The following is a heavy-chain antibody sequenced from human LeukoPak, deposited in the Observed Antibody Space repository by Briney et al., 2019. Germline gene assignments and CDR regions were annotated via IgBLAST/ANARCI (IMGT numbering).Heavy chain of an antibody. CDR1: GFTFSSYN. Sequence: GGSLRLSCAASGFTFSSYNMNWVRQAPGKGLEWVSFISSSSNYIYYTDSVKGRFTISRDNAKNSLFLQMNSLRAKDTAVYYCARGTPTTRDFDYWGQGTLVTVSS. J-gene: IGHJ4*02. D-gene: IGHD4-11*01. CDR2: ISSSSNYI. V-gene: IGHV3-21*01. CDR3: ARGTPTTRDFDY.